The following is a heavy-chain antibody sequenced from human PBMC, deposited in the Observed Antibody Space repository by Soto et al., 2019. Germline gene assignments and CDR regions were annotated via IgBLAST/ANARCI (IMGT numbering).Heavy chain of an antibody. J-gene: IGHJ3*02. CDR2: ISSDGSKK. V-gene: IGHV3-30-3*01. Sequence: QVQLVESGGGVVQPGRSLRLSCAASGFTFSSYAMHWVRQAPGKGLEWVAVISSDGSKKYYADSGNGRFTIFRDNSKNTLYLQMNCLRPEGTAVYYCASPTIRDHSAFDIWGQGTMVTVSS. D-gene: IGHD5-18*01. CDR1: GFTFSSYA. CDR3: ASPTIRDHSAFDI.